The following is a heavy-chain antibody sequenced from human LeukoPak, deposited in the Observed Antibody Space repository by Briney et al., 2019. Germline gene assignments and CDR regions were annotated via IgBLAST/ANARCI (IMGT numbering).Heavy chain of an antibody. V-gene: IGHV3-30*18. CDR1: GFTFSSYG. CDR3: AKDPRNYGSGSYYNPDY. Sequence: GRSLRLSCAASGFTFSSYGMHWVRQAPGKGLEWVAVISYDGSNKYYADSVKGRFTISRDNSKNTLYLQMNSLRAEDTAVYYCAKDPRNYGSGSYYNPDYWGREPWSPSPQ. CDR2: ISYDGSNK. J-gene: IGHJ4*02. D-gene: IGHD3-10*01.